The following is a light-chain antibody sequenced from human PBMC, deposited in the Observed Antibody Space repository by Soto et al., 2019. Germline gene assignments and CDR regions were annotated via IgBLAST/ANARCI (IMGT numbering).Light chain of an antibody. CDR1: SSNIGAGYD. Sequence: QSVLTQPPSVSGAPGQRVTISCTGSSSNIGAGYDVHWYLQLPGAAPKLLIYGNTNRPSGVPDRFSGPKSGTSASLAITGLRAEDEADYYCQSYASSPSANFVFGTGTKLTVL. CDR2: GNT. CDR3: QSYASSPSANFV. J-gene: IGLJ1*01. V-gene: IGLV1-40*01.